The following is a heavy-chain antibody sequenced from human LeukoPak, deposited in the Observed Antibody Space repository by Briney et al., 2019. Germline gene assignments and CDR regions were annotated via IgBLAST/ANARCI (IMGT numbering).Heavy chain of an antibody. CDR3: ATGSEVAASYYYYGMDV. V-gene: IGHV1-24*01. J-gene: IGHJ6*02. CDR2: FDPEDGET. Sequence: ASVKVSCKVSGYTLTELSMHWVRQAPGKGLEWMGGFDPEDGETIYAQKFQGRVTMTEDTSTDTAYMELSSLRSEGTAVYYCATGSEVAASYYYYGMDVWGQGTTVTVSS. D-gene: IGHD6-19*01. CDR1: GYTLTELS.